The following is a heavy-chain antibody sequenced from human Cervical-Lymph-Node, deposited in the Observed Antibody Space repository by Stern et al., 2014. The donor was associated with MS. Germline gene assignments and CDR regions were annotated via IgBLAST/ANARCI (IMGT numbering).Heavy chain of an antibody. CDR1: GDSISSYTHY. CDR2: VYYSGAT. D-gene: IGHD2-8*02. V-gene: IGHV4-39*01. Sequence: QVQLQESGPGLVKPSETLSLTCAVSGDSISSYTHYWAWIRQPPGKGLEWIGSVYYSGATYYNPSLKSPVTISVEPSKTHFSLGLNSVTAADTAVYYCAKHACTGAACPFDLWGQGTLVTVSS. J-gene: IGHJ4*02. CDR3: AKHACTGAACPFDL.